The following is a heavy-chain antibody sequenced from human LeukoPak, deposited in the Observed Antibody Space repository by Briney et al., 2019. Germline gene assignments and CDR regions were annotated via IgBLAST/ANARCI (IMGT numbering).Heavy chain of an antibody. CDR3: ARHDPHSVGWFDP. CDR2: IFPAKSDT. D-gene: IGHD2-15*01. CDR1: GYRFTNYW. J-gene: IGHJ5*02. V-gene: IGHV5-51*01. Sequence: GESLKISCKASGYRFTNYWIGWVRQMPGKGLEWMGIIFPAKSDTRYSPSFQGQVTISADKSISTAYLQWSSLKASDTAMYYCARHDPHSVGWFDPWGQGTLVTVSS.